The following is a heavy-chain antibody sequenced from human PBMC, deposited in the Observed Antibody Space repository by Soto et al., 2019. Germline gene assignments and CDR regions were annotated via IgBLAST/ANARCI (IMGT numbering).Heavy chain of an antibody. CDR2: IRSKVYGGTT. V-gene: IGHV3-49*05. Sequence: EVQLVESGGGLVKPGRSLRLSCIASGFTFGDYAMSWFRQAPGKGLEWVGFIRSKVYGGTTEYAAPVKGRFTISRYDSIRIAYLQLNSLKTEDTAVYYCTSTIFGVVIPVGYYYCMDVWGQGTTVTVSS. J-gene: IGHJ6*02. CDR3: TSTIFGVVIPVGYYYCMDV. CDR1: GFTFGDYA. D-gene: IGHD3-3*01.